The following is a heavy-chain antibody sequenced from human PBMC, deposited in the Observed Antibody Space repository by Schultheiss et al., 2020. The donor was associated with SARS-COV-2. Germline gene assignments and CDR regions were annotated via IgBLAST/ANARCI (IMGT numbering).Heavy chain of an antibody. J-gene: IGHJ5*02. V-gene: IGHV4-34*01. D-gene: IGHD3-16*01. Sequence: SETLSLTCAVYGGSFSGYYWSWIRQPPGKGLEWIGRIYTSGSTNYNPSLKSRVTISVDTSKNQFSLKLSYVTAADTAVYYCARGQEGELRWFDPWGQGTLVTVSS. CDR1: GGSFSGYY. CDR2: IYTSGST. CDR3: ARGQEGELRWFDP.